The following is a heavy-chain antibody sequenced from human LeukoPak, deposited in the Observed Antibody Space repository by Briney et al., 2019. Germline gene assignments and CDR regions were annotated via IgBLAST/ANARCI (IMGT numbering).Heavy chain of an antibody. Sequence: GGSLRLSCAASGFTFSSYSMNWVRQAPGKGLEWVSSISSSSSYIYYADSVKGRFTISRDNAKNSLYLQMNSLRAEDTAVYYCARTRWAYGSGSHSDYWGQGTLVTVSS. J-gene: IGHJ4*02. CDR2: ISSSSSYI. CDR1: GFTFSSYS. CDR3: ARTRWAYGSGSHSDY. V-gene: IGHV3-21*01. D-gene: IGHD3-10*01.